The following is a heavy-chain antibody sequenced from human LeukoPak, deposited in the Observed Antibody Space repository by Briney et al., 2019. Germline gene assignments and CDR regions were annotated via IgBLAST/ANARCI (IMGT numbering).Heavy chain of an antibody. V-gene: IGHV1-69*04. CDR1: GGTFSSYA. Sequence: GASVKVSCKASGGTFSSYAISWVRQAPGRGLEWMGRIIPILGVANYAQNFQGRVTVTADESTGTAYMELSSLRSDDTAIYYCARDNPPYCNGGSCYSYWGQGTLVTVSS. CDR2: IIPILGVA. D-gene: IGHD2-15*01. J-gene: IGHJ4*02. CDR3: ARDNPPYCNGGSCYSY.